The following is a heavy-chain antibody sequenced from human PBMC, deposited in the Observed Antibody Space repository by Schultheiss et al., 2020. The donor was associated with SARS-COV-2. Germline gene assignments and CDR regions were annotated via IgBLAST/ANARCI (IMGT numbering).Heavy chain of an antibody. J-gene: IGHJ1*01. CDR2: IKLDGSEK. D-gene: IGHD3-16*01. CDR3: ARDIMGGWEH. V-gene: IGHV3-7*01. Sequence: GESLKISCAASGFTFSSYWMSWVRQAPGKGLEWVANIKLDGSEKNYVDSLKGRFTISRDNARNSLFLQMNNLRAEDTAVYYCARDIMGGWEHWGQGTLVTVAS. CDR1: GFTFSSYW.